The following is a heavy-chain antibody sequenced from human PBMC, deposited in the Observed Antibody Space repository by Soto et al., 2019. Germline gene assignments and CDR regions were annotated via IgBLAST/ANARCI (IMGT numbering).Heavy chain of an antibody. J-gene: IGHJ4*02. CDR1: RFTFSSYA. CDR2: ISGSGGST. V-gene: IGHV3-23*01. D-gene: IGHD2-2*01. CDR3: AKDEVACSSTSCYQQYYFDY. Sequence: GSLRLSCAASRFTFSSYAMSWVRQAPGKGLEWVSAISGSGGSTYYADSVKGRFTISRDNSKNTLYLQMNSLRAEDTAVYYCAKDEVACSSTSCYQQYYFDYWGQGTLVTVSS.